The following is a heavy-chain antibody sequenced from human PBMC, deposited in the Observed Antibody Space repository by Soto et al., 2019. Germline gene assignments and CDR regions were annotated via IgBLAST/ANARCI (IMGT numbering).Heavy chain of an antibody. CDR1: GGTFTSSA. V-gene: IGHV1-69*01. CDR2: ITPVFVTA. CDR3: ARDGYKLPPENFHFDI. Sequence: QVQLVQSGAEVKKPGSSVKVSCKASGGTFTSSAINWVRQAPGQGLEWMGEITPVFVTATYAPKFQGRVTITAAASTTTAYMELSSLRSDDTAVYYCARDGYKLPPENFHFDIWGQGTMVTVSS. D-gene: IGHD5-12*01. J-gene: IGHJ3*02.